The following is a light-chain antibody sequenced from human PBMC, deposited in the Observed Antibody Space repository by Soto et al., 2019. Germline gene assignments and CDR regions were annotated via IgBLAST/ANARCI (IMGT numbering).Light chain of an antibody. J-gene: IGLJ1*01. CDR1: SSDVGGYDY. V-gene: IGLV2-14*01. CDR3: SSYSISTAYL. Sequence: QSVLTQPASVSGSPGQSITISCTGTSSDVGGYDYVSWYQLHPGKAPKLMVFEVSNRPSGVSYRFSGSKSGNTASPTISGLQAEDEADYFCSSYSISTAYLFGTGTKVTV. CDR2: EVS.